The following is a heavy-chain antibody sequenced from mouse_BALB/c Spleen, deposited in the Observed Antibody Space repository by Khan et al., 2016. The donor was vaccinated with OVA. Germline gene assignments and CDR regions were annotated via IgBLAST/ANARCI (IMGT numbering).Heavy chain of an antibody. V-gene: IGHV1S137*01. CDR3: ARPAYDGYYDY. Sequence: QVQLQQSGPELVRPGVSVKISCKGSDYIFTDYAMHWVKQSHAKSLEWIGLISTYSGNTNYNQKFKGKATMTVDKSSSTAYMELARLTSEDSAIXYCARPAYDGYYDYWGQGTTLTVSS. CDR2: ISTYSGNT. D-gene: IGHD2-3*01. J-gene: IGHJ2*01. CDR1: DYIFTDYA.